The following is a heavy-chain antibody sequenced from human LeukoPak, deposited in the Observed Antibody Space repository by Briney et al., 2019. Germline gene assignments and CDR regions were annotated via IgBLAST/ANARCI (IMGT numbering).Heavy chain of an antibody. Sequence: ASVKVSCKASGYTFTGYYMHWVRQAPGQGLEWMGWINPNSGGTSYAQKFQGRVTMTRDTSISTAYMELSRLRSDDTAVYYCAREPMVRGVLNSIDYGGQGTLVTVSS. J-gene: IGHJ4*02. CDR1: GYTFTGYY. D-gene: IGHD3-10*01. V-gene: IGHV1-2*02. CDR3: AREPMVRGVLNSIDY. CDR2: INPNSGGT.